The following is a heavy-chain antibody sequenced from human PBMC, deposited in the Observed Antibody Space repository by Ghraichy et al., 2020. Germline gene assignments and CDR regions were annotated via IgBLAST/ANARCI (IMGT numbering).Heavy chain of an antibody. V-gene: IGHV3-23*01. CDR3: AKSGVVVIESDFY. Sequence: LSLTCAASGFTFSSYAMSWVRQAPGKGLEWVSAISGSGGSTYYADSVKGRFTISRDNSKNTLYLQMNSLRAEDTAVYYCAKSGVVVIESDFYWGQGTLVTVSS. CDR2: ISGSGGST. D-gene: IGHD3-22*01. J-gene: IGHJ4*02. CDR1: GFTFSSYA.